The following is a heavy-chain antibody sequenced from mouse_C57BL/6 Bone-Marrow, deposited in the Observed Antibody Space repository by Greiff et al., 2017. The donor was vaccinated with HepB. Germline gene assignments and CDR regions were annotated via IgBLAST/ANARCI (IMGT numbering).Heavy chain of an antibody. CDR1: GYTFTSYW. Sequence: QVQLQQPGAELVKPGASVKLSCKASGYTFTSYWMQWVKQRPGQGLEWIGEIDPSDSYTNYNQKFKGKATLTVDTSSSTAYMQLSSLTSEDSAVYYCARSSDKGLAYWGQGTLVTVSA. J-gene: IGHJ3*01. CDR3: ARSSDKGLAY. CDR2: IDPSDSYT. V-gene: IGHV1-50*01. D-gene: IGHD1-3*01.